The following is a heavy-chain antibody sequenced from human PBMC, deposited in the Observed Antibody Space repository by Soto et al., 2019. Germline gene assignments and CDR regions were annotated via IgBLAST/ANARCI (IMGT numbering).Heavy chain of an antibody. CDR2: IKSKTDGGTT. Sequence: GGSLRLSCAASGFTFSNAWMNWVRQAPGKGLEWVGRIKSKTDGGTTDYTAPVKGRFTISRDDSKNTLYLQMNSLKTEDTAVYYCTTEVDFDTMVRGVITLDAFDIWGQGTMVTVSS. D-gene: IGHD3-10*01. V-gene: IGHV3-15*07. CDR1: GFTFSNAW. CDR3: TTEVDFDTMVRGVITLDAFDI. J-gene: IGHJ3*02.